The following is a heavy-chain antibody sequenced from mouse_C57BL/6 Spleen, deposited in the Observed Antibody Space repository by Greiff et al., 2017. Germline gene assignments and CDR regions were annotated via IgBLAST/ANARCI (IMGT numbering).Heavy chain of an antibody. CDR1: GYTFTSYW. CDR3: AAVYYGSSQYYFDY. CDR2: IDPSDSET. J-gene: IGHJ2*01. V-gene: IGHV1-52*01. Sequence: QVQLQQPGAELVRPGSSVKLSCKASGYTFTSYWMHWVKQRPIQGLEWIGNIDPSDSETHYNQKFKDKATLTVDKSSSTAYMQLSSLTSKDSAVYYCAAVYYGSSQYYFDYWGQGTTLTVSS. D-gene: IGHD1-1*01.